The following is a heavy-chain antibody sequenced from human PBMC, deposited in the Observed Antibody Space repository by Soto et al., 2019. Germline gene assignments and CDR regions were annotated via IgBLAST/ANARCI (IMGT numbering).Heavy chain of an antibody. CDR1: GFTVSTKY. V-gene: IGHV3-66*01. D-gene: IGHD3-16*01. CDR3: ARDPWAADY. J-gene: IGHJ4*02. CDR2: IYSGGST. Sequence: EVQLVESGGGLVQPGGSLRLSCAASGFTVSTKYMSWVRQAPGKGLEWVSVIYSGGSTFYADSVRGRFTIARDNSKNTVHLHRNSLRAEDTAVYYCARDPWAADYWGQGTLVTVSS.